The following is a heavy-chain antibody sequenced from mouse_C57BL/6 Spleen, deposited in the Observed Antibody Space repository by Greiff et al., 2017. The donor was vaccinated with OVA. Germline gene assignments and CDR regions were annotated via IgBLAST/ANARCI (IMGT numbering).Heavy chain of an antibody. CDR2: IYPRSGNT. CDR1: GYTFTSYG. Sequence: QVQLKESGAELARPGASVKLSCKASGYTFTSYGISWVKQRTGQGLEWIGEIYPRSGNTYYNEKFKGKATLTADKSSSTAYMELRSLTSEDAAVYFCARHGSSPPYAMDYWGQGTSVTVSS. V-gene: IGHV1-81*01. CDR3: ARHGSSPPYAMDY. D-gene: IGHD1-1*01. J-gene: IGHJ4*01.